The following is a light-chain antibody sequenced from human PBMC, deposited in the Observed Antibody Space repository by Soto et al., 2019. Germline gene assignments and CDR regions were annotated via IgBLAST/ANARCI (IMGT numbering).Light chain of an antibody. V-gene: IGLV2-23*01. CDR2: ESI. J-gene: IGLJ3*02. CDR1: SSDIGNYNL. CDR3: CSYADSSTWV. Sequence: QSVLTQPASVSGSPGQSITISCTGTSSDIGNYNLVSWYQQHPGTAPKLIIYESIKRASGVSDRFSGSTSGITASLKISVLQAEDEADYYCCSYADSSTWVFGGGTKLTVL.